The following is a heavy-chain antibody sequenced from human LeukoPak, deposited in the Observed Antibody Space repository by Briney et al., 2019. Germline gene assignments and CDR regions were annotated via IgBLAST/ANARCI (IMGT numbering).Heavy chain of an antibody. CDR3: ARVGSGGAAGTYYYYYMDV. CDR2: INTNTGNP. Sequence: ASVKVSCKASRYTFTSYAMNWVRQAPGQGLEWMGWINTNTGNPTYAQGFTGRFVFSLDTSVSTAYLQISSLKAEDTAVYYCARVGSGGAAGTYYYYYMDVWGKGTTVTVSS. CDR1: RYTFTSYA. V-gene: IGHV7-4-1*02. D-gene: IGHD6-13*01. J-gene: IGHJ6*03.